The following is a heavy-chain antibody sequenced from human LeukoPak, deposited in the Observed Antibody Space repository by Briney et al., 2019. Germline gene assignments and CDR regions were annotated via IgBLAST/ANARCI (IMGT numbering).Heavy chain of an antibody. J-gene: IGHJ4*02. D-gene: IGHD6-13*01. Sequence: ASETLSLTCTVSGGSISSSSYYWGWIRQPPGKGLEWIGSIYYSGSTYYNPSLKSRVTISVDTSKNQFSLKLSSVTAADTAVYYCARGRWGEAAAFNDYWGQGTLVTVSS. V-gene: IGHV4-39*07. CDR1: GGSISSSSYY. CDR2: IYYSGST. CDR3: ARGRWGEAAAFNDY.